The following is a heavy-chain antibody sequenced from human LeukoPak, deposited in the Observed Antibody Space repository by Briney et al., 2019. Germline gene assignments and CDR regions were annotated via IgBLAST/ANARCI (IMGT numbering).Heavy chain of an antibody. D-gene: IGHD6-19*01. J-gene: IGHJ1*01. CDR1: GYTFTGYY. Sequence: ASVKVSCKASGYTFTGYYMHWVRQAPGQGLEWMGIINPSGGSTSYAQKFQGRVTMTRDTSTSTVYMELSSLRSEDTAVYYCARALYDKYSSGWYPGYFQHWGQGTLVTVSS. V-gene: IGHV1-46*01. CDR3: ARALYDKYSSGWYPGYFQH. CDR2: INPSGGST.